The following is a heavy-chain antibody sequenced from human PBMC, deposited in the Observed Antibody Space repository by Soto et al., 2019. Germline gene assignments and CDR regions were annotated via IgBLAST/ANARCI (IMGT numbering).Heavy chain of an antibody. CDR1: GGSISSYY. V-gene: IGHV4-59*01. Sequence: SETLSLTCTVSGGSISSYYWSWIRQPPGKGLEWIGYIYYSGSTNYNPSLESRVTISVDTSKNQFSLKLSSVTAADTAVYYCARTTYGDVAYYYYGMGVWGQGTTVTVSS. CDR3: ARTTYGDVAYYYYGMGV. D-gene: IGHD4-17*01. CDR2: IYYSGST. J-gene: IGHJ6*02.